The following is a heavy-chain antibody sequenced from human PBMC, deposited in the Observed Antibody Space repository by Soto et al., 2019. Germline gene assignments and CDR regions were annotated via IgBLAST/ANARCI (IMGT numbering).Heavy chain of an antibody. J-gene: IGHJ4*02. CDR1: GFSVSASGVG. D-gene: IGHD2-15*01. V-gene: IGHV2-5*02. CDR3: THSTMRAGCSGGNCYCIDN. Sequence: QITLKEPGPTLVKPTQTLTLTCTCSGFSVSASGVGMGWIRQPPGKAPEWLAIVFWDNDKRYSPSLKSRITITMDTSKNQVGLTLTNMDPKDTGTYFCTHSTMRAGCSGGNCYCIDNWGQGTLVSVSS. CDR2: VFWDNDK.